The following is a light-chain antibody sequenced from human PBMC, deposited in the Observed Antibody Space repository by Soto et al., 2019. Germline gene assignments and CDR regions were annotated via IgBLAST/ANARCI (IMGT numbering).Light chain of an antibody. CDR2: GAS. Sequence: EIMMTQSPGTLSVSPGEGATLSCTASQSVNLNLAWYQQKPGQPPRLLLYGASTRATGIPVRFRGSGSGADFTLTISRLEPEDFAVYFCQQYGNSPPGTFGQGTRLEIK. CDR1: QSVNLN. V-gene: IGKV3-15*01. CDR3: QQYGNSPPGT. J-gene: IGKJ5*01.